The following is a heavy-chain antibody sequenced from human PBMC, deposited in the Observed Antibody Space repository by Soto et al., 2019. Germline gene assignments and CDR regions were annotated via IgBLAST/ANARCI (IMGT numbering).Heavy chain of an antibody. CDR3: AKDRRYSYGYDAFDI. CDR1: GFTFDDYT. Sequence: GGSLRLSCAASGFTFDDYTMSWVRQAPGKGLEWVSAISGSGGSTYYADSVKGRFTISRDNSKNTLYLQMNSLRAEDTAVYYCAKDRRYSYGYDAFDIWGQGTMVTVSS. CDR2: ISGSGGST. V-gene: IGHV3-23*01. J-gene: IGHJ3*02. D-gene: IGHD5-18*01.